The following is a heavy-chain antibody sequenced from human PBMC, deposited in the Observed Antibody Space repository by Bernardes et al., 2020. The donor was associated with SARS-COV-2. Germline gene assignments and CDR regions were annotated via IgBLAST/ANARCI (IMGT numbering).Heavy chain of an antibody. CDR2: IGAITSST. Sequence: GGSLRLSCAVSGFTFSTYAMSWVSQAPGKGLEWVSAIGAITSSTYYADSVKGRFTISRDTSRNTLYLQMNSLSAEDTAVYYGAKFDFGDYGSSHWGQGTLVTVSA. V-gene: IGHV3-23*01. CDR3: AKFDFGDYGSSH. D-gene: IGHD4-17*01. CDR1: GFTFSTYA. J-gene: IGHJ4*02.